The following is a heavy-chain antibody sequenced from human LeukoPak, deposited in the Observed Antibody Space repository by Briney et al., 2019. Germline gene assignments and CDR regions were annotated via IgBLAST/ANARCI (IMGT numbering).Heavy chain of an antibody. CDR2: ISRNGESA. J-gene: IGHJ2*01. Sequence: GGSLRLSCSASGLSFSSHGMNWVRQAPGKGLEYLSAISRNGESAYYADSVKGRFTVSRDNAKNSLYLQMNSLRAEDTAVYYCAREGSSGYSGYFDLWGRGTLVTVSS. CDR1: GLSFSSHG. CDR3: AREGSSGYSGYFDL. D-gene: IGHD3-22*01. V-gene: IGHV3-64*04.